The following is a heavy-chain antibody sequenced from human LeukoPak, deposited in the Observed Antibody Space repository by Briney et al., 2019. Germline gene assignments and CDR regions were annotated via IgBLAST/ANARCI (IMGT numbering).Heavy chain of an antibody. J-gene: IGHJ6*02. D-gene: IGHD3-22*01. V-gene: IGHV3-21*01. Sequence: PGGSLRLSCAASGFTFSNYRLNWVRQAPGKGLEWVSSTSGGGSYIDYADSVKCRFNISRENAKNSLYLQMNSLRAEDTAVYYCARDGYYYDSSGHSDYYYYYGMDVWGQGTTVTVSS. CDR3: ARDGYYYDSSGHSDYYYYYGMDV. CDR2: TSGGGSYI. CDR1: GFTFSNYR.